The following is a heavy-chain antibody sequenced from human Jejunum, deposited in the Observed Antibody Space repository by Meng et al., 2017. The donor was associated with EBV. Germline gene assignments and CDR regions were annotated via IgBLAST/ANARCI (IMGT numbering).Heavy chain of an antibody. J-gene: IGHJ4*02. CDR1: GGSFSGYS. CDR2: INHSGST. D-gene: IGHD2-21*02. CDR3: ARRVDLGVTAHFDY. V-gene: IGHV4-34*01. Sequence: QVLLKVWVAGLFKPSETPSLTGAVYGGSFSGYSWSWIRQSPGKGLEWIGEINHSGSTNYNPSLKSRVTILVDTSKNQFSLKVNSVTAADTAVYYCARRVDLGVTAHFDYWGQGTLVTVSS.